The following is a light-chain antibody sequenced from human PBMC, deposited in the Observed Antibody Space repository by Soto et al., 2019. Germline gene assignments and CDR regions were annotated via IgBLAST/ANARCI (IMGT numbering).Light chain of an antibody. J-gene: IGKJ4*01. CDR1: QVIDNW. CDR2: STS. Sequence: DIQMTQSPSSVSSSVGERVTITCRASQVIDNWLAWYQQKPGKAPKVLIYSTSSLQSGVPSRFSGSRSGTDFTLTISSLQPEDFATYYCKQSKSFPLTFGGGTRVVIK. V-gene: IGKV1-12*01. CDR3: KQSKSFPLT.